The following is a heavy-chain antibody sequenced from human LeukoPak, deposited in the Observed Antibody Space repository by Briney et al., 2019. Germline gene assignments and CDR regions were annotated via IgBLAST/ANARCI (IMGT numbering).Heavy chain of an antibody. V-gene: IGHV4-59*01. CDR2: IYYSGST. J-gene: IGHJ6*03. Sequence: SQTLSLTCTVSGGSISRYYWSWIRQPPGKGLEWIGYIYYSGSTNYNPSLKSRVTISVDTSKNQFSLKLSSVTAADTAVYYCARDFALITMVRGVPRDYYYYYMDVWGKGTTVTASS. CDR1: GGSISRYY. CDR3: ARDFALITMVRGVPRDYYYYYMDV. D-gene: IGHD3-10*01.